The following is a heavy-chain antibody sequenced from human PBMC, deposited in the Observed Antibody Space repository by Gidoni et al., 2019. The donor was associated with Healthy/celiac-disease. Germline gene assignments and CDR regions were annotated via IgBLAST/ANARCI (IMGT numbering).Heavy chain of an antibody. CDR3: ARDQTGPGWETHYFDY. D-gene: IGHD1-26*01. V-gene: IGHV4-4*02. CDR2: IYHSGST. Sequence: QVQLQESGPGLVKPSGNLSLTCAVSGGSISSSNWWRWVRQPPGKGLEWTGEIYHSGSTNYNPSLKSRVTISVDKSKNQFSLKLSSVTAADTAVYYCARDQTGPGWETHYFDYWGQGTLVTVSS. CDR1: GGSISSSNW. J-gene: IGHJ4*02.